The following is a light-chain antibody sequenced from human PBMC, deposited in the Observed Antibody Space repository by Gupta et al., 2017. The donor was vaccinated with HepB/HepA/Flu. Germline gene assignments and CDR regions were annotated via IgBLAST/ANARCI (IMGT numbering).Light chain of an antibody. CDR1: SSDVGSYSL. CDR3: CSYAGRDTLL. Sequence: QSAMTQPASVSGSPGQSITISCTGTSSDVGSYSLFSWYQQHPGKAPKLLIYEVTKWPSGISSRFSGSKSGNTASLTISGLQAEDEADYYCCSYAGRDTLLFGGGTKVTVL. J-gene: IGLJ2*01. CDR2: EVT. V-gene: IGLV2-23*01.